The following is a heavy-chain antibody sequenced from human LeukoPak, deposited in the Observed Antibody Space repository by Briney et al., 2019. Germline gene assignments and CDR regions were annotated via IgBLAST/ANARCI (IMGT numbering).Heavy chain of an antibody. CDR2: FDPEDGET. D-gene: IGHD5-12*01. CDR3: ARDGPVGGYDATLNDY. CDR1: GYTLTELS. V-gene: IGHV1-24*01. Sequence: ASVKVSCKVSGYTLTELSMHWVRQAPGKGLEWMGGFDPEDGETIYAQKFQGRVTITADESTSTAYMELSSLRSEDTAVYYCARDGPVGGYDATLNDYWGQGTLVTVSS. J-gene: IGHJ4*02.